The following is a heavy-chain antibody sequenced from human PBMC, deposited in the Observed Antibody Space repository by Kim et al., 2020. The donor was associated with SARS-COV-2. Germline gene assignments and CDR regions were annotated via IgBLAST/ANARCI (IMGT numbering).Heavy chain of an antibody. CDR1: GFTFSSFV. D-gene: IGHD3-9*01. J-gene: IGHJ4*02. V-gene: IGHV3-23*01. Sequence: GGSLRLSCAASGFTFSSFVMTWVRQAPGKGLEWVSDITGSGGTTYYRDSLKGRFTISRDNSKNTVYLQMNSMTAEDTAVYYCACGGRYWSEWGQGSLGTV. CDR3: ACGGRYWSE. CDR2: ITGSGGTT.